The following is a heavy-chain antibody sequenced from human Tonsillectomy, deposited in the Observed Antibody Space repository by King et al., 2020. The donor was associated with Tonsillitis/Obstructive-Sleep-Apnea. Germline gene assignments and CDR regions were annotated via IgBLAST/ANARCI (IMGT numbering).Heavy chain of an antibody. V-gene: IGHV5-10-1*03. CDR1: GYSFTSYW. Sequence: VQLVESGAEVKKPGESLRISCKASGYSFTSYWFSWVRQMPGKGLEWMGRIDPSDSYTNYSPSFQGHVTISADRSITTADLQWSSLKASDTALYYCARHSGSSSHGAFDIWGQGTMVTVSS. CDR2: IDPSDSYT. J-gene: IGHJ3*02. D-gene: IGHD1-26*01. CDR3: ARHSGSSSHGAFDI.